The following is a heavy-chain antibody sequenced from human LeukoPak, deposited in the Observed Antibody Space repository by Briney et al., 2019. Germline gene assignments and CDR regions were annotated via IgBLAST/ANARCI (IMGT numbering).Heavy chain of an antibody. V-gene: IGHV4-4*07. Sequence: PSETLSLTCTVSGGSISSYYWSWIRQPAGKGLEWIGRICTSGSTNYNPSLKSRVTMSVDTSKNHFSLKLTSVTAADTAVYSCARDRGDWPRYDYWGQGTLVSVSS. CDR1: GGSISSYY. J-gene: IGHJ4*02. D-gene: IGHD3-16*01. CDR3: ARDRGDWPRYDY. CDR2: ICTSGST.